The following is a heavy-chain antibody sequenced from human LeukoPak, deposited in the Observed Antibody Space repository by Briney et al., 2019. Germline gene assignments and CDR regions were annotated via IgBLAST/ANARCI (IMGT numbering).Heavy chain of an antibody. CDR1: GGTFISYA. CDR3: ARAPSWSGGSYYSPFDY. J-gene: IGHJ4*02. CDR2: IIPIFGTA. D-gene: IGHD2-15*01. Sequence: GASVKVSCKASGGTFISYAISWVRQAPGQGLEWMGGIIPIFGTANYAQKFQGRVTITADESTSTAYMELSSLRSEDTAVYYCARAPSWSGGSYYSPFDYWGQGTLVTVSS. V-gene: IGHV1-69*13.